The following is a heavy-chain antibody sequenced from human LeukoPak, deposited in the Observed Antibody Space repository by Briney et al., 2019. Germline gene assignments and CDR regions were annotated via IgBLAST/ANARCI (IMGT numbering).Heavy chain of an antibody. D-gene: IGHD4-23*01. V-gene: IGHV3-23*01. CDR1: GFTSSTYA. CDR2: IRASDSST. CDR3: AKDVFGDYGGLDY. J-gene: IGHJ4*02. Sequence: GGSLRLSCAASGFTSSTYAMSWVRQAPGKGLEWVSSIRASDSSTSYADSVKGLFAISRDSSKNTLYLQMNSLRAEDTAVYYCAKDVFGDYGGLDYWGQGTLVTVSS.